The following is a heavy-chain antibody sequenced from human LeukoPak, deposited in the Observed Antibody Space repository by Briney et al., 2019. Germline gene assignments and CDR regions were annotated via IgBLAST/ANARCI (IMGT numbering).Heavy chain of an antibody. CDR1: GFTFSSYA. D-gene: IGHD6-19*01. V-gene: IGHV3-23*01. CDR2: ISGSGGST. J-gene: IGHJ5*02. Sequence: GGSLRLSCAASGFTFSSYAMSWVRQAPGKGLEWVSAISGSGGSTYYADSVKGRFTISRDNSKNTLYLQMNSLRAEDTAVYYCARDSLGTSSGWFDPWGQGTLVTVSS. CDR3: ARDSLGTSSGWFDP.